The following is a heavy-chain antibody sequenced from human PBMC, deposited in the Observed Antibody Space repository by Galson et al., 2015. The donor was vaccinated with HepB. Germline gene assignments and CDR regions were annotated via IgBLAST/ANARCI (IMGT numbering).Heavy chain of an antibody. V-gene: IGHV3-30*02. CDR2: IRYDGSNK. Sequence: SLRLSCAASGFTFSSYGMHWVRQAPGKGLEWVAFIRYDGSNKYYADSVKGRFTISRDNSKNTLYLQMNSLRAEDTAVYYCANFNARMTTVTTSDAFDIWGQGTMVTVSS. J-gene: IGHJ3*02. CDR1: GFTFSSYG. CDR3: ANFNARMTTVTTSDAFDI. D-gene: IGHD4-17*01.